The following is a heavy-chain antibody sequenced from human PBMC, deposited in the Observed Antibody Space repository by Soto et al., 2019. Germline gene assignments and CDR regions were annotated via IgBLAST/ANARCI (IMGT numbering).Heavy chain of an antibody. J-gene: IGHJ6*02. CDR2: ISYDGSNK. Sequence: PGGSLRLSCAACGFTFSSYAMHWVRQAPGKGLEWVAVISYDGSNKYYADSVKGRFTISRDNSKNTLYLQMNSLRDEDTSVHYCAREHVDRDPSSITIFRYYYYGMDVWGQGTTVTVSS. V-gene: IGHV3-30-3*01. CDR3: AREHVDRDPSSITIFRYYYYGMDV. CDR1: GFTFSSYA. D-gene: IGHD3-3*01.